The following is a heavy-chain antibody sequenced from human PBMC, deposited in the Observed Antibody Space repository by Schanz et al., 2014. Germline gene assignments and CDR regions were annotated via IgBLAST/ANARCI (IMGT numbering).Heavy chain of an antibody. CDR3: ARLSRHDEAFDI. V-gene: IGHV4-4*02. CDR2: IYHSGST. CDR1: GGSISSSDW. D-gene: IGHD2-2*01. J-gene: IGHJ3*02. Sequence: QVQLQESGPGLVKPSGTLSLTCAVSGGSISSSDWWSWVRQPPGKGLEWIGEIYHSGSTNYNPSLKSRVTITVDKPKKQFSLKVTSMTAADTAIYYCARLSRHDEAFDIWGQGTMVAVSS.